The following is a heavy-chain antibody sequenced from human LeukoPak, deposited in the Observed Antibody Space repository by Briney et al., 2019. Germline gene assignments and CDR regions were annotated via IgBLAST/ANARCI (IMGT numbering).Heavy chain of an antibody. J-gene: IGHJ5*02. CDR3: ARGQSPTYYYGSGSYDWFDP. CDR2: INHSGST. D-gene: IGHD3-10*01. CDR1: GVSFSGYY. V-gene: IGHV4-34*01. Sequence: SETLSLTCAVYGVSFSGYYWSWIRQPPGKGLEWIGEINHSGSTNYNPSLKSRVTISVETSKNQFSLKLTSVTSAHAPVFYFARGQSPTYYYGSGSYDWFDPWGQGTLVTVSS.